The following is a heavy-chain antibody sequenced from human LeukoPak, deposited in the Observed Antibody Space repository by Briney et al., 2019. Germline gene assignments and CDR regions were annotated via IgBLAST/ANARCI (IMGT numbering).Heavy chain of an antibody. V-gene: IGHV3-48*01. CDR3: AKTSLSDASGHYYYMDV. D-gene: IGHD3-3*01. CDR1: GFTFSSYS. Sequence: PGGSLRLSCAASGFTFSSYSMNWVRQAPGKGLEWVSDISSSSSTIYYADSVKGRFTISRDNSQNTVSLQVNNLRTEDTALYYCAKTSLSDASGHYYYMDVWGKGTTVTVSS. J-gene: IGHJ6*03. CDR2: ISSSSSTI.